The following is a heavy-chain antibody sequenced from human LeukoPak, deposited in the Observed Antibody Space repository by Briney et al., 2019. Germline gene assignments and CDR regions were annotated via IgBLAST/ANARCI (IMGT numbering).Heavy chain of an antibody. CDR3: ARYSSSWTGSWFDP. CDR2: INPSGGST. Sequence: GASVKVSCKASGYTFTSYYMHWVRQAPGQGLEWMGIINPSGGSTSYAQKFQGRVTMTRDTSTSTAYMELRSLRSDDTAVYYCARYSSSWTGSWFDPWGQGTLVTVSS. J-gene: IGHJ5*02. CDR1: GYTFTSYY. V-gene: IGHV1-46*01. D-gene: IGHD6-13*01.